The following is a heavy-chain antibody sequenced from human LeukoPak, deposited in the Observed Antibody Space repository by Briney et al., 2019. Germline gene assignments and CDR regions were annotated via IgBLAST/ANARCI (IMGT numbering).Heavy chain of an antibody. CDR1: GYTLTELS. V-gene: IGHV1-24*01. Sequence: RASVKVSCKVSGYTLTELSMHWVRQAPGKGLEWMGGFDPEDGETIYAQKFQGRVTMTEDTSTDTAYMELSSLRSEDMAVYYCARDPGSSGYYRYYMDVWGKGTTVTVSS. J-gene: IGHJ6*03. D-gene: IGHD6-19*01. CDR3: ARDPGSSGYYRYYMDV. CDR2: FDPEDGET.